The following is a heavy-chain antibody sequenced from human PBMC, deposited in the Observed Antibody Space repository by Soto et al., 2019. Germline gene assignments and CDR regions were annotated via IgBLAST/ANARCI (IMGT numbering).Heavy chain of an antibody. V-gene: IGHV4-31*03. D-gene: IGHD2-21*01. J-gene: IGHJ5*02. CDR1: GAALNSGNYY. CDR2: IYVTGAV. Sequence: SETLSLTCSVSGAALNSGNYYWSWIRQVPGKGLEWIGHIYVTGAVDYNPSLRDRITISQDTSERQFSLNLRLVTAADTAVYYCARLRIATNNYKWFDPWGQGPLVTVSS. CDR3: ARLRIATNNYKWFDP.